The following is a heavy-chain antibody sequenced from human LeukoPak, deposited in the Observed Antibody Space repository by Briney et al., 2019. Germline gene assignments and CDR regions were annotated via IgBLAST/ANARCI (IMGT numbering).Heavy chain of an antibody. J-gene: IGHJ4*02. CDR2: SYYSVST. V-gene: IGHV4-39*01. Sequence: SETLSLTCTVSRVPISSSNASWGSIRQPPGKGLEWIGSSYYSVSTYYNPSLKSRVTISVDTSKNQFSLKLSSVTAADTAVYYCASLTRYCSGGSCYYFDYWGQGTLVTVSS. CDR1: RVPISSSNAS. CDR3: ASLTRYCSGGSCYYFDY. D-gene: IGHD2-15*01.